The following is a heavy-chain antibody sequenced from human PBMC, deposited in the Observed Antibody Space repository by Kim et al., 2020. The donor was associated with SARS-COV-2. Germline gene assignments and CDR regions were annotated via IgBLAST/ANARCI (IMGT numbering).Heavy chain of an antibody. CDR2: IYYVGST. J-gene: IGHJ4*02. CDR1: GGSISSSLYY. Sequence: SETLSLTCTVSGGSISSSLYYWGWVRQAPGKGLEWIGSIYYVGSTFYNPSLKSRITLSVDTSKNHFSLKMTSVTAADTALYYCARHRGSSGSFYLSAVDHWGQGTLVTVAS. D-gene: IGHD1-26*01. V-gene: IGHV4-39*01. CDR3: ARHRGSSGSFYLSAVDH.